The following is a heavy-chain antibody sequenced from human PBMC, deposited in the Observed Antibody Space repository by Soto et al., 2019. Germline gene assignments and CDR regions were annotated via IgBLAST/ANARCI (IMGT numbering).Heavy chain of an antibody. D-gene: IGHD2-15*01. Sequence: PSETLSLTCTVSGGSVTSDVYYWTWIRQHPGKGLEWIGYTHHSGSTYCNPSLKSRVTISIDASKNQFSLKLSSVTAADTAVYYCATRTPVRGYMGVFDYWGQGIMVTVSS. CDR1: GGSVTSDVYY. V-gene: IGHV4-31*03. CDR3: ATRTPVRGYMGVFDY. CDR2: THHSGST. J-gene: IGHJ4*02.